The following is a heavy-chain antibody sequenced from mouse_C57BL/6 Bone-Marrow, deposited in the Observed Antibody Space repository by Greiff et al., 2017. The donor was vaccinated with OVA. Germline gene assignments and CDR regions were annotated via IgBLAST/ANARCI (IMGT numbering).Heavy chain of an antibody. CDR1: GYTFTSYW. Sequence: QVQLKQPGAELVKPGASVKMSCKASGYTFTSYWITWVKQRPGQGLEWIGDIYPGSGSTNYNEKFKSKATLTVDTSSSTAYMQLSSLTSEDSAVYYCASPIYYDYDVDYWGQGTTLTVSS. D-gene: IGHD2-4*01. V-gene: IGHV1-55*01. J-gene: IGHJ2*01. CDR2: IYPGSGST. CDR3: ASPIYYDYDVDY.